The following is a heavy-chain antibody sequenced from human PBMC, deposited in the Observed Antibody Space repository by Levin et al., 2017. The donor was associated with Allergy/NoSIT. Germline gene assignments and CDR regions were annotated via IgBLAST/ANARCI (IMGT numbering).Heavy chain of an antibody. Sequence: GGSLRLSCAASGFTLSSHWMHWVRQAPGKGLVWVSRINSDGTRTSYADSVRGRFTISRDNAKNTLYLQINSLRAEDTAVYYCTRRARELWFGDDDYFDYWGQGTPVTVSS. CDR3: TRRARELWFGDDDYFDY. CDR2: INSDGTRT. CDR1: GFTLSSHW. V-gene: IGHV3-74*01. D-gene: IGHD3-10*01. J-gene: IGHJ4*02.